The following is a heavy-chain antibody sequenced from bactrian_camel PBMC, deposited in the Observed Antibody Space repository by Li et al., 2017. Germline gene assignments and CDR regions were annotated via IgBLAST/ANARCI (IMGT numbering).Heavy chain of an antibody. J-gene: IGHJ4*01. D-gene: IGHD5*01. V-gene: IGHV3S66*01. CDR3: AADPSRELWVGYPPYKY. CDR1: GFAVGDSD. CDR2: ISGDGST. Sequence: VQLVESGGGSVQAGGSLVLTCTASGFAVGDSDMGWYRQAPGNECELVSSISGDGSTYYTDAVKGRFTISHDNAKNSVDLQMNSLKPEDTAVYYCAADPSRELWVGYPPYKYWGQGPRSPSP.